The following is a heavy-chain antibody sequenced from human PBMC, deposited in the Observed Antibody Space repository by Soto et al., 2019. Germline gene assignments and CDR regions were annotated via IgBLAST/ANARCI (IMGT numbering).Heavy chain of an antibody. J-gene: IGHJ6*02. Sequence: PGWSLGLFCAASGFSLGSNGMRWGRRAPGKRVDWVAGISLDGSNKYYRDRVRGRFAIFRDNTKKTLSLQMNSLKLDDTATYYCVKGLYDPLIDGYYHYYGLDVWGQGTAVTVSS. CDR3: VKGLYDPLIDGYYHYYGLDV. V-gene: IGHV3-30*18. CDR2: ISLDGSNK. CDR1: GFSLGSNG. D-gene: IGHD2-2*03.